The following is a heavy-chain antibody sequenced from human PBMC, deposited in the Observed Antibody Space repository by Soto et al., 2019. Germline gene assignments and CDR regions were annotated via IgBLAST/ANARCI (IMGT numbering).Heavy chain of an antibody. CDR1: GGSFSSYY. Sequence: QVQLQQWGAGLLKPSETLSLTCAVYGGSFSSYYWSWIRQPPGKGLEWIGQINHYGSTDYNPSLKSRVTISVDTSKNHFSLRLSSVTAADTAMYYCATHCSSTSCYYTFAPWGQGTLVTVSS. D-gene: IGHD2-2*01. CDR3: ATHCSSTSCYYTFAP. V-gene: IGHV4-34*01. CDR2: INHYGST. J-gene: IGHJ5*02.